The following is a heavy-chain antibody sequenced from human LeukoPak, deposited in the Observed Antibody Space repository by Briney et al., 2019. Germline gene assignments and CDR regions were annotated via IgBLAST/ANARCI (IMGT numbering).Heavy chain of an antibody. D-gene: IGHD5-18*01. V-gene: IGHV1-18*01. Sequence: GASVKVSCKASGYTFTSYGISWVRQAPGQGLEWMGWISAYNGNTNYAQKLQGRVTMTTDTSTSTAYMELRSLRSDDPAVYYCARDEGDLYGYSYGLGGIRTFGYWGQGTLVTVSS. CDR2: ISAYNGNT. CDR3: ARDEGDLYGYSYGLGGIRTFGY. J-gene: IGHJ4*02. CDR1: GYTFTSYG.